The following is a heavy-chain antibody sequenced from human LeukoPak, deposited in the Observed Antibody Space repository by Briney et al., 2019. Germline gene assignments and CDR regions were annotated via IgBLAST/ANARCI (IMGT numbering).Heavy chain of an antibody. CDR3: AREYVVPVGYYYYYMDV. CDR1: GGSISSYY. D-gene: IGHD2-2*01. CDR2: IYTSGST. V-gene: IGHV4-4*07. J-gene: IGHJ6*03. Sequence: SETLSLTCTVSGGSISSYYWSWIRQPAGKGLEWIGRIYTSGSTNYNPSLKSRVTMSVDTSKNQFSLKLSSVIAAVTAVYYCAREYVVPVGYYYYYMDVWGKGTTVTVSS.